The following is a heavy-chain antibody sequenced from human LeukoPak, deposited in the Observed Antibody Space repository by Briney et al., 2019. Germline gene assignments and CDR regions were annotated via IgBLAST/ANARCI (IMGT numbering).Heavy chain of an antibody. CDR1: GFSFRSHGM. Sequence: PGGTLRLSCAASGFSFRSHGMNWVRQPPGKGLEWIVSIYHSGSTYYNPSLKSRVTISVDTSKNQFSLKLTSVTAADTAVYYCAREGSGYYRGWFDPWGQGTLVTVSS. V-gene: IGHV4-38-2*02. J-gene: IGHJ5*02. D-gene: IGHD5-12*01. CDR3: AREGSGYYRGWFDP. CDR2: IYHSGST.